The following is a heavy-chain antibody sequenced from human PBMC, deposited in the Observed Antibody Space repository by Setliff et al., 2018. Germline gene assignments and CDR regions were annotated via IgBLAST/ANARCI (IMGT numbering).Heavy chain of an antibody. CDR1: GYTLSNSI. Sequence: GASVKVSCKASGYTLSNSILSWVRQAPGQGLEWVGWISAYNGKTYSAQKFQDRVTLTTHTSTNMGYLELRDRRSDDTAVYYCLRLVRYCTKIACQATSGDEVWGLGTLVTVSS. CDR3: LRLVRYCTKIACQATSGDEV. CDR2: ISAYNGKT. V-gene: IGHV1-18*01. D-gene: IGHD2-8*01. J-gene: IGHJ4*02.